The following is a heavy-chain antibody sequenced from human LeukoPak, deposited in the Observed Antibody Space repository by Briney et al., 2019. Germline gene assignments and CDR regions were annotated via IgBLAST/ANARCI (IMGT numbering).Heavy chain of an antibody. J-gene: IGHJ4*02. CDR2: IYQSGST. Sequence: KPSETLSLICAVSGYSISSGYDWGWIRQPPGKGVEWIGVIYQSGSTYYNPSLNSRVTISLDTSKNQFSLKLSSVNAADTAVYYCARDNYYDTSGHGYWGQGTLVTVSS. CDR1: GYSISSGYD. CDR3: ARDNYYDTSGHGY. D-gene: IGHD3-22*01. V-gene: IGHV4-38-2*01.